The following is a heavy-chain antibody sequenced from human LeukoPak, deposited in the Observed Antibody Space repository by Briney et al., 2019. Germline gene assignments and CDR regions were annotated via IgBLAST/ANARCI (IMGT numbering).Heavy chain of an antibody. CDR3: ARDLGATTVTKSGNAVDI. D-gene: IGHD4-17*01. CDR2: IYTSGST. CDR1: GGSISSYY. Sequence: PSETLSLTCTVSGGSISSYYWSWIRQPAGKGLEWIGRIYTSGSTNYNPSLKSRVTMSVDTSKNQFSLKLSSVTAADTAVYYCARDLGATTVTKSGNAVDIWGQGTMVTVSS. J-gene: IGHJ3*02. V-gene: IGHV4-4*07.